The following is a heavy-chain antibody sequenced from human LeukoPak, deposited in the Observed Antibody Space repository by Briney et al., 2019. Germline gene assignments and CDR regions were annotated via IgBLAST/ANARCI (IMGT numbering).Heavy chain of an antibody. CDR1: GFTFSFYA. CDR2: ISGTGGST. Sequence: GGSLRLSCAASGFTFSFYAMSWVRQAPGKGLEWVSAISGTGGSTYYADSVKGRFTISRDNAKNSLYLQMNSLRAEDTAVYFCARDVAGPFDYWGQGTLVTVSS. CDR3: ARDVAGPFDY. D-gene: IGHD6-19*01. V-gene: IGHV3-23*01. J-gene: IGHJ4*02.